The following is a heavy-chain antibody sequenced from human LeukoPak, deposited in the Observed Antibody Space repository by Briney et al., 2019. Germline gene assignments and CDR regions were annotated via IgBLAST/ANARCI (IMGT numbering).Heavy chain of an antibody. CDR2: IISDGSST. D-gene: IGHD6-19*01. Sequence: GGSLRLSCAASGFTFNRFWMHWVRXAPGXXXXXVSRIISDGSSTNYADSVKGRFTISRDNAKNTLYLQMNSLRAEDTALYYCAREDVDITVATSGAFDIWGQGTMVTVSS. V-gene: IGHV3-74*01. J-gene: IGHJ3*02. CDR3: AREDVDITVATSGAFDI. CDR1: GFTFNRFW.